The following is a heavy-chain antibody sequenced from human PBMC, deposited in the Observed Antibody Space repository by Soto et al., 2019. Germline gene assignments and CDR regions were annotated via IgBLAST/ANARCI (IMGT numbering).Heavy chain of an antibody. CDR3: ARDRHSSITYAFDI. J-gene: IGHJ3*02. Sequence: QLQLVQSGAEVKKPGSSVKVSCKSSEGIFTNYAINWVRQAPGQGLEWMGGIIPIFGPANYAQRFQARVTITADKSTSTVYMELSSLRSEDSAVYYCARDRHSSITYAFDIWGQETVVTVSS. V-gene: IGHV1-69*06. CDR1: EGIFTNYA. D-gene: IGHD1-20*01. CDR2: IIPIFGPA.